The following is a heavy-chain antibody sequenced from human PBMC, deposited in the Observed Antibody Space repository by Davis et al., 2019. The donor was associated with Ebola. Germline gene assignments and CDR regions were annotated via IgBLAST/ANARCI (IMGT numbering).Heavy chain of an antibody. CDR2: INPSGGST. CDR3: ARDLGAVAGTWGGDY. CDR1: GYTFTSYY. D-gene: IGHD6-19*01. V-gene: IGHV1-46*01. J-gene: IGHJ4*02. Sequence: ASVKVSCKASGYTFTSYYMHWVRQAPGQGLEWMGIINPSGGSTSYAQKFQGRVTITADKSTSTAYMELSSLRSEDTAVYYCARDLGAVAGTWGGDYWGQGTLVTVSS.